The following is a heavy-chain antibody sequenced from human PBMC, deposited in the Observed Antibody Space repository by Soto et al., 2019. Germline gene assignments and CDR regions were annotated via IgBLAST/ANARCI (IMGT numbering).Heavy chain of an antibody. V-gene: IGHV3-23*01. CDR2: ISGSGGST. CDR3: AKGPLVIAVAGSDY. D-gene: IGHD6-19*01. J-gene: IGHJ4*02. CDR1: GFTFSSYA. Sequence: EVQLLESGGGLVQPGGSLRLSCAASGFTFSSYAMSWVRQAPGKGLEWVSTISGSGGSTYYADSVKGRFTISRDNTKNTLYLQMNRLRAEDTDVYYCAKGPLVIAVAGSDYWGQGTLVTVSS.